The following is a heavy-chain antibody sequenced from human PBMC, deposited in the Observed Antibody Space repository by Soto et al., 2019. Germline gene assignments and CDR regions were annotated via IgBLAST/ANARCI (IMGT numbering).Heavy chain of an antibody. Sequence: ASLKVSCNASGYTFTSYYMLWVRQAPGQGLEWMGIINPSGGSTSYAQKFQGRVTMTRDTSTSTVYMELSSLRSEDTAVYYCAREVNTIFGVVINAAYFDYWGQGTLVTVSS. D-gene: IGHD3-3*01. CDR1: GYTFTSYY. V-gene: IGHV1-46*01. CDR3: AREVNTIFGVVINAAYFDY. CDR2: INPSGGST. J-gene: IGHJ4*02.